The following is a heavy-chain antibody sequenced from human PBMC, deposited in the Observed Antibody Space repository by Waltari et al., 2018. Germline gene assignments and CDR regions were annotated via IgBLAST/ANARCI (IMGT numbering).Heavy chain of an antibody. J-gene: IGHJ1*01. CDR3: ARGYCSGGSCYSGWAEYFQH. Sequence: QVQLVQSGAEVKKPGSSVKVSCKASGGTFSSYAISWVRQAPGQGLEWLGGRIPSLGTANYAQKVKGRVTITADKSTSTAYMELSSLRSEDTAVYYCARGYCSGGSCYSGWAEYFQHWGQGTLVTVSS. D-gene: IGHD2-15*01. CDR1: GGTFSSYA. V-gene: IGHV1-69*14. CDR2: RIPSLGTA.